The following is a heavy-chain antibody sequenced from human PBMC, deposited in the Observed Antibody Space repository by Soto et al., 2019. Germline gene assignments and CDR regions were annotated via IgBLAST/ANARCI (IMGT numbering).Heavy chain of an antibody. J-gene: IGHJ5*02. CDR1: GFTFRSYH. Sequence: GGSLRLSCAAAGFTFRSYHMHWVRQAPGKGLEWVASISYDENNKYYTDSVKGRFTISRDNSKSTLYLQMNSLRDEDTAVYYCARAMDAAMASKDNWFDPWGQGTLVTSPQ. D-gene: IGHD5-18*01. CDR2: ISYDENNK. CDR3: ARAMDAAMASKDNWFDP. V-gene: IGHV3-30-3*01.